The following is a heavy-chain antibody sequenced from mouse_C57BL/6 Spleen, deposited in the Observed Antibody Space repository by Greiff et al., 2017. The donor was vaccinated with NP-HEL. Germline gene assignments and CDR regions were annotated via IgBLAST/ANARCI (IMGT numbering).Heavy chain of an antibody. CDR1: GFTFSDYG. CDR2: ISSGSSTI. Sequence: DVKLVESGGGLVKPGGSLKLSCAASGFTFSDYGMHWVRQAPEKGLEWVAYISSGSSTIYYADTVKGRFTISRDNAKNTLFLQMTSLRSEDTARYYCARLGLRRGDYFDYWGQGTTLTVSS. J-gene: IGHJ2*01. CDR3: ARLGLRRGDYFDY. D-gene: IGHD2-4*01. V-gene: IGHV5-17*01.